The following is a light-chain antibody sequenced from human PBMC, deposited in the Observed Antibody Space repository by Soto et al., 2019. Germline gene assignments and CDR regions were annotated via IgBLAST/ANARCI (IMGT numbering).Light chain of an antibody. V-gene: IGKV2-28*01. CDR2: LGS. Sequence: DIVMTQSPVSLPVTPGEPASISCRSSQSLLHSNGYNYLDWYLQKPGQSPQLLIYLGSNRASGVPGRFSASASGTDFTLTIGRVEAEDVGVYYCMGALQSPPTFGQGTRVEIK. CDR1: QSLLHSNGYNY. CDR3: MGALQSPPT. J-gene: IGKJ1*01.